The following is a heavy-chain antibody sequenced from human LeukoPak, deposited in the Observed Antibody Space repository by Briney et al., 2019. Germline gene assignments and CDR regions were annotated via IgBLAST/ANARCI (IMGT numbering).Heavy chain of an antibody. Sequence: SGGSLRVSCAASGCTFSDYYMSWIRQAPGKGLEWVSYISSSGSTIYYADSVKGRFTISRDNAKNSLYLQMNSLRAEDTAVYYCARGVHYYYYMDVWGKGTTVTVSS. CDR1: GCTFSDYY. CDR2: ISSSGSTI. CDR3: ARGVHYYYYMDV. J-gene: IGHJ6*03. V-gene: IGHV3-11*04.